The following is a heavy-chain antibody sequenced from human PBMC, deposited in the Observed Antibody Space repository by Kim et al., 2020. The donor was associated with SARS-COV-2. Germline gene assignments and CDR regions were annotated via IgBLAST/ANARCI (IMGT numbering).Heavy chain of an antibody. D-gene: IGHD3-22*01. CDR3: ARGGGWLLPSPFDY. V-gene: IGHV3-53*01. CDR1: GFTVSSNY. Sequence: GGSLRLSCAASGFTVSSNYMSWVRQAPGKGLEWVSVIYSGGSTYYADSVKGRFTISRDNSKNTLYLQMNSLRAEDTAVYYCARGGGWLLPSPFDYWGQGTLVTVSS. J-gene: IGHJ4*02. CDR2: IYSGGST.